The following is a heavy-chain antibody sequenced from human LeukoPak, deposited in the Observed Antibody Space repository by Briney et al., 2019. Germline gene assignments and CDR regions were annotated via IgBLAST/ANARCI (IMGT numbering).Heavy chain of an antibody. J-gene: IGHJ3*01. D-gene: IGHD4/OR15-4a*01. CDR3: ARQHTANSNAFDV. Sequence: SETLSLTCTVSGGSISSNGYYWGWIRQPPGKGLEWIGSIYYSGSTYYNPSLKSRATISVDTSKNRFSLKLTSVTAADTAVYYCARQHTANSNAFDVWGLGTMVTVSS. CDR1: GGSISSNGYY. V-gene: IGHV4-39*01. CDR2: IYYSGST.